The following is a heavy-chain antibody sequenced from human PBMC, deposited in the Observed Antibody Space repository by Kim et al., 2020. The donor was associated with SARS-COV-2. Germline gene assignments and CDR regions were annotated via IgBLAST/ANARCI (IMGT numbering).Heavy chain of an antibody. J-gene: IGHJ6*02. CDR3: AKLGCSTTSCYAGDYYYYYGVDV. CDR1: GFTFDNYA. Sequence: GGSLILSCAASGFTFDNYAMSWVRQAPGKGLEWVSTISGSGGRTYNADSVKGRLTISRDNSKNTLYLQMNSLRAEDTAIYYCAKLGCSTTSCYAGDYYYYYGVDVWGQGATVTVSS. D-gene: IGHD2-2*01. CDR2: ISGSGGRT. V-gene: IGHV3-23*01.